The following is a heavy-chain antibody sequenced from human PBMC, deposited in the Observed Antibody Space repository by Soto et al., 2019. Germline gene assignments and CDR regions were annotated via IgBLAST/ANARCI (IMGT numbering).Heavy chain of an antibody. CDR1: GFTFSDYA. CDR3: AKNSGFWSGPYYFYGMDV. J-gene: IGHJ6*02. CDR2: ISGTGGST. Sequence: GGSLRLSCAASGFTFSDYAMTWVRQTPGKGLEWVSAISGTGGSTYYADSVKGRFTISRDNSKNTMYVQMTSLRAEDTAVYYCAKNSGFWSGPYYFYGMDVWGQGTTVTVSS. V-gene: IGHV3-23*01. D-gene: IGHD3-3*01.